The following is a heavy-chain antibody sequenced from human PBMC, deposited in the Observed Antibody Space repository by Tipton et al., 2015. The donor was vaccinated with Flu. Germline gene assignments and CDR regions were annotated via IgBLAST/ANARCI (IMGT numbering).Heavy chain of an antibody. D-gene: IGHD3-3*01. CDR1: GGSISSGGYY. CDR2: IYYSGST. V-gene: IGHV4-31*03. Sequence: LRLSCTVSGGSISSGGYYWSWIRQHPGKGLEWIGYIYYSGSTYYNPSLKSRVTISVDTSKNQFSLKLSSVTAADTAVYYCARDGGLGVGTFYYYYGMDVWDQGP. J-gene: IGHJ6*02. CDR3: ARDGGLGVGTFYYYYGMDV.